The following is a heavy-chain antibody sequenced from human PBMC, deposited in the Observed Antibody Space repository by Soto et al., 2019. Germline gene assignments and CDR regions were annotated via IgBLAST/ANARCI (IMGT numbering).Heavy chain of an antibody. J-gene: IGHJ4*02. CDR2: IIPIFGTA. CDR3: AAETYYYDSSGYLGFDY. Sequence: KVSCKASGVTFSSYAISWVRQAPGQGLEWMGGIIPIFGTANYAQKFQGRVTITADESTSTAYMELSSLRSEDTAVYYCAAETYYYDSSGYLGFDYWGQGTLVTVSS. D-gene: IGHD3-22*01. CDR1: GVTFSSYA. V-gene: IGHV1-69*01.